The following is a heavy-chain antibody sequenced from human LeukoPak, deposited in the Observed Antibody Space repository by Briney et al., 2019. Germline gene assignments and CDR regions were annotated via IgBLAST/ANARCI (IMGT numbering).Heavy chain of an antibody. CDR2: IYYSGST. J-gene: IGHJ4*02. Sequence: SETLSLTCTVSGGSISSGGYYWSWIRQPPGKGLEWIGYIYYSGSTNYNPSLKSRVTISVDTSKNQFSLKLSSVTAADTAVYYCARDVREMATTFFDYWGQGTLVTVSS. D-gene: IGHD5-24*01. V-gene: IGHV4-61*08. CDR1: GGSISSGGYY. CDR3: ARDVREMATTFFDY.